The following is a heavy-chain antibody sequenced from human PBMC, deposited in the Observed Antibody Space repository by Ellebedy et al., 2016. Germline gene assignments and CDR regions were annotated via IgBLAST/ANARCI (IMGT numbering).Heavy chain of an antibody. D-gene: IGHD4-17*01. V-gene: IGHV4-34*01. CDR3: ARRYGDYGRAVFYFDY. CDR2: INHSGST. Sequence: SETLSLXCAVYGGSFSGYYWSWIRQPPGKGLEWIGEINHSGSTNYNPSLKSRVTISVDTSKNQFSLKLSSVTAADTAVYYCARRYGDYGRAVFYFDYWGQGTLVTVSS. CDR1: GGSFSGYY. J-gene: IGHJ4*02.